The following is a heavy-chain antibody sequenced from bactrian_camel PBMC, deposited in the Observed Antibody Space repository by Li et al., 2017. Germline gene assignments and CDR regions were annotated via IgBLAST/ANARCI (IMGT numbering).Heavy chain of an antibody. D-gene: IGHD3*01. V-gene: IGHV3S53*01. CDR1: EDIINRAC. J-gene: IGHJ6*01. CDR2: IATDGRT. Sequence: VQLVESGGGPAQTGGSLTIYCKASEDIINRACMGWFRQAPGKEREGVAGIATDGRTTYVDSVKGRFTISHDNMKNILYLQMNNLKVEDTAMYYCVAEPSFSPYCNAGYASTTDFGYWGQGTQVTVS. CDR3: VAEPSFSPYCNAGYASTTDFGY.